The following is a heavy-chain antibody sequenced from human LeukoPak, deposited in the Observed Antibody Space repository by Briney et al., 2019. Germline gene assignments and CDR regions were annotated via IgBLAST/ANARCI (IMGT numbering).Heavy chain of an antibody. CDR1: GYTFTGYS. CDR3: ARSGRTGDYTFDY. V-gene: IGHV1-2*02. Sequence: ASVKVSCKASGYTFTGYSMHWVRQAPGQGLEWMGWINPNSGGTNYAQKFQGRVTMTRDTSISTAYMELSRLRSDDTAVYYCARSGRTGDYTFDYWGQGTLVTVSS. CDR2: INPNSGGT. J-gene: IGHJ4*02. D-gene: IGHD7-27*01.